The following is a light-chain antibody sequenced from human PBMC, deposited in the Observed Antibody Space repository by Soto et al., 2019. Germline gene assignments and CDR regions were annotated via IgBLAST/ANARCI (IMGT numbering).Light chain of an antibody. V-gene: IGKV3-20*01. CDR1: ENVYINS. J-gene: IGKJ1*01. CDR3: QHYNSYSEA. Sequence: EIVLTQSPGTLSLSPGEGATLSCRASENVYINSLAWYQQKPGQPPRLLIYGAATRASAVPDRFSGSGSGADFTLTITGLEPEDFATYYCQHYNSYSEAFGQGTKVELK. CDR2: GAA.